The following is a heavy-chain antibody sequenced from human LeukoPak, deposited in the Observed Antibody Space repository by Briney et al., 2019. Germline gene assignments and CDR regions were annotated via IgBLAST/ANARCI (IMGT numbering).Heavy chain of an antibody. V-gene: IGHV3-7*01. J-gene: IGHJ6*03. CDR2: IKQDGSEK. CDR1: GFTFSSYW. D-gene: IGHD3-3*01. CDR3: ARDRAFWSGYYRTYYYYYMDV. Sequence: GGSLGLSCAASGFTFSSYWMSWVRQAPGKGLEWVANIKQDGSEKYYVDSVKGRFTISRDNAKSSLYLQMNSLRAEDTAVYYCARDRAFWSGYYRTYYYYYMDVWGKGTTVTVSS.